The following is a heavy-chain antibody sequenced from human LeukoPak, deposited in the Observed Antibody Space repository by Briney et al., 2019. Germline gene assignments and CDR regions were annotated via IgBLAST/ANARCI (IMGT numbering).Heavy chain of an antibody. D-gene: IGHD2-15*01. CDR2: IYYSGST. J-gene: IGHJ5*02. V-gene: IGHV4-39*07. CDR3: ATYYCSGGSCYSNWFDP. CDR1: GGSISSSSYY. Sequence: SETLSLTCTVSGGSISSSSYYWGWIRQPPGKGLEWIGSIYYSGSTYYNPSLKSRVTISVDTSKNQFSLKLSSVTAADTAVYYCATYYCSGGSCYSNWFDPWGQGTLVTVSS.